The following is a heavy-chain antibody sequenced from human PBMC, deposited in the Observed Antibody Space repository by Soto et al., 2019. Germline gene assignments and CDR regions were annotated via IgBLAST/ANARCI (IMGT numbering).Heavy chain of an antibody. CDR2: TYYRSKWYN. J-gene: IGHJ4*02. CDR1: GDSVSSNSAA. Sequence: PSHTLSLTCAISGDSVSSNSAAWNWIRQSPSRGLEWLGRTYYRSKWYNDYAVSVKSRITINPDTSKNQFSLQLNSVTPEDTAVYYCARDCEEFWYSSSPFDYWGQVTLVPFSS. D-gene: IGHD6-6*01. V-gene: IGHV6-1*01. CDR3: ARDCEEFWYSSSPFDY.